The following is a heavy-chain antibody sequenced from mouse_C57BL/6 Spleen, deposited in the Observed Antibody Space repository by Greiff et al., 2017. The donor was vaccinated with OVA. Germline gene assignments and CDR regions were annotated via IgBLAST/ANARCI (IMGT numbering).Heavy chain of an antibody. V-gene: IGHV1-62-2*01. CDR3: AKYEVGGEYAMDY. J-gene: IGHJ4*01. CDR2: FYPGSGSI. Sequence: QVQLQQSGAELVKPGASVKLSCKASGYTFTEYTIHWVKQRSGQGLEWIGGFYPGSGSIKYNEKFKDKATLTADKSSRTVYMELSRLRSEDSAVFVGAKYEVGGEYAMDYWGQGTSVTVSS. CDR1: GYTFTEYT.